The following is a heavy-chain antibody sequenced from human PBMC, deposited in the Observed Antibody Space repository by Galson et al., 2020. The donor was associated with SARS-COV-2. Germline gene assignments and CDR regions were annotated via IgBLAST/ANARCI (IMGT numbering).Heavy chain of an antibody. V-gene: IGHV3-30*04. D-gene: IGHD2-21*02. J-gene: IGHJ4*02. CDR3: ARDLYNPVAVAAGGGFDY. CDR1: GFTLSAFP. CDR2: NSYHGRNK. Sequence: GGPLRLSCEAPGFTLSAFPITWVRPAPGKGLGSVAINSYHGRNKHFAAAVMGRFTVSRDNSKNTVFLQMNSLGLEDTALYYCARDLYNPVAVAAGGGFDYWGQGTLVTVSS.